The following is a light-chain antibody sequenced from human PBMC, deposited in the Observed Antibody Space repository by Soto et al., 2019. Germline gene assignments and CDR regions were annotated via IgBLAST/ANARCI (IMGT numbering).Light chain of an antibody. Sequence: AIRMTQSPSSFSASTGDRVTIIGRASQGISSYLAWYQQKPGKAPKLLIYGASTRATGIPDRFSGSGSGTDFTLTISRLEPEDFAVYYCQRYSDSSITFGPGTRLEIK. V-gene: IGKV1-8*01. CDR2: GAS. J-gene: IGKJ5*01. CDR3: QRYSDSSIT. CDR1: QGISSY.